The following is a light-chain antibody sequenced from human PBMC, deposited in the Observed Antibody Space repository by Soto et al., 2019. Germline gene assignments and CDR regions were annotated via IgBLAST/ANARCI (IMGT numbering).Light chain of an antibody. CDR3: QQYNSYSPWT. CDR1: QSFSSG. V-gene: IGKV1-5*01. J-gene: IGKJ1*01. Sequence: DIQMTQSPSTLSASLGDRVTITCRASQSFSSGLAWYQQKPGKAPKVLIYDASSLQRGVPSRFSGSGSGTEFPLTISSLQPEDFASYYCQQYNSYSPWTFGQGTKVEIK. CDR2: DAS.